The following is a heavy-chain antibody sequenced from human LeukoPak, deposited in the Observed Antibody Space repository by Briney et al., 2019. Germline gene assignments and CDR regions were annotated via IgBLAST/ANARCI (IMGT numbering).Heavy chain of an antibody. CDR3: ARGVADVNSYGYLTNFDY. Sequence: GASVKVSCKASGYTFTSYGISWVRQAPGQWLEWMGWISAYNGNTNYAQKLQGRVTMTTDTSTSTAYMELRSLRSDDTAVYYCARGVADVNSYGYLTNFDYWGQGTLVTVSS. J-gene: IGHJ4*02. CDR1: GYTFTSYG. CDR2: ISAYNGNT. D-gene: IGHD5-18*01. V-gene: IGHV1-18*01.